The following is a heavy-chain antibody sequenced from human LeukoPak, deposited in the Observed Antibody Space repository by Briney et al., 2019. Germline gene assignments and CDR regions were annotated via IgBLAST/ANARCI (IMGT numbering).Heavy chain of an antibody. V-gene: IGHV1-18*04. CDR1: GYTFTGYY. CDR2: ISAYNGNT. D-gene: IGHD3-9*01. J-gene: IGHJ5*02. CDR3: ARCYDILTGYSTTFDP. Sequence: ASVKVSCKASGYTFTGYYMHWVRQAPGQGLEWMGWISAYNGNTNYAQKLQGGVTMTTDTSTSTAYMELRSLRSDDTAVYYCARCYDILTGYSTTFDPWGQGTLVTVSS.